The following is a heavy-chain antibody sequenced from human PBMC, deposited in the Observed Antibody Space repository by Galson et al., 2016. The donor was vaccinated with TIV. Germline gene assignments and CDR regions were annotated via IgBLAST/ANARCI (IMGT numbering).Heavy chain of an antibody. Sequence: PRLTCAASGFAFRSFWMSWVRQAPGKGLEWVANIEEDGSETYYVDSVKGRFTISRDNAKNSLHLQMNSLRAEDTAVYYCFIGHYSDSWGQGTLVTVSS. V-gene: IGHV3-7*01. CDR1: GFAFRSFW. D-gene: IGHD3-16*02. J-gene: IGHJ4*02. CDR3: FIGHYSDS. CDR2: IEEDGSET.